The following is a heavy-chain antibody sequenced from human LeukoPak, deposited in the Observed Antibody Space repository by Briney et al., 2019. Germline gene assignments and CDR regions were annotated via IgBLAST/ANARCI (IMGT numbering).Heavy chain of an antibody. CDR3: ARGGIVPAAILRFDY. J-gene: IGHJ4*02. V-gene: IGHV1-18*01. D-gene: IGHD2-2*02. CDR2: ISAYNGNT. Sequence: GASVKLSCKASGYTFTSYGISWVRQAPGQGLEWMGWISAYNGNTTYAQKLQGRVNMTTDTSTSTAYMELRSLRSDDTAVYYCARGGIVPAAILRFDYWGQGTLVTVSS. CDR1: GYTFTSYG.